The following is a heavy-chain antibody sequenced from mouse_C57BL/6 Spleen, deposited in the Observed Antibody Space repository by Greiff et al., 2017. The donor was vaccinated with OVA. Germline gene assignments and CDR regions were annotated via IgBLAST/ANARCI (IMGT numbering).Heavy chain of an antibody. J-gene: IGHJ4*01. Sequence: QVQLQQSGAELVMPGASVKLSCKASGYTFTSYWMHWVKQRPGQGLEWIGEIDPSDSYTNYNQKFKGKSTLTVDKSSSTAYMQLSSLTSEDSAVHYCARSGDYEGMDYWGQGTSVTVSA. V-gene: IGHV1-69*01. CDR3: ARSGDYEGMDY. CDR2: IDPSDSYT. D-gene: IGHD2-4*01. CDR1: GYTFTSYW.